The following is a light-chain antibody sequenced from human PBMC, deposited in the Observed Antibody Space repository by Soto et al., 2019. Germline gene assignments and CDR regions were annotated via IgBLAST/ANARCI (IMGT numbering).Light chain of an antibody. Sequence: QSALTQPRSVSGSPGQSVTVSCTGTSSDVGGYNYVSWYQQHPGKAPKLMIYDVSKRPSGVPDRFSGSKSGNTASLTISGLQAEDEADYYCCAYAGSYPYAVGTGT. V-gene: IGLV2-11*01. CDR3: CAYAGSYPYA. J-gene: IGLJ1*01. CDR1: SSDVGGYNY. CDR2: DVS.